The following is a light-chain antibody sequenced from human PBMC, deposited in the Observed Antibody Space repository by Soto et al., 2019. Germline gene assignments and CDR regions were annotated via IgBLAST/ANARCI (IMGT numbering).Light chain of an antibody. CDR2: KDT. Sequence: SYELTQPASVSVSPGQTARITCSGNALPKQYASWYQQKPGQAPVLVIYKDTERPSGIPERFSGSSSGATVTLTISGVQAEDEADYYCQSADSSGPYRVFGGGTKLTVL. CDR1: ALPKQY. V-gene: IGLV3-25*03. CDR3: QSADSSGPYRV. J-gene: IGLJ2*01.